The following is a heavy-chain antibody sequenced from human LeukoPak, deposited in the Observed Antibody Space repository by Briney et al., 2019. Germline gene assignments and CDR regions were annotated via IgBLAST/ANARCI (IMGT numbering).Heavy chain of an antibody. CDR2: VKPDGSEK. CDR1: GFTFSRFW. CDR3: ARYGSIVAAGTFDY. D-gene: IGHD6-13*01. Sequence: GGSLRLSCAASGFTFSRFWMTWVRQSPGKGLQWVANVKPDGSEKYYVDSVKGRFTISRDNAKNLLYLQMNSLRAEDTAVYYCARYGSIVAAGTFDYWGQGTLVTVSS. J-gene: IGHJ4*02. V-gene: IGHV3-7*01.